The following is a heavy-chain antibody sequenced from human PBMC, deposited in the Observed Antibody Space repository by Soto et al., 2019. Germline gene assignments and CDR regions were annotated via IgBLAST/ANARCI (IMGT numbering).Heavy chain of an antibody. J-gene: IGHJ4*02. D-gene: IGHD3-10*01. CDR2: ISGYNGDT. Sequence: SVKVSCRASGYTFTSYGISWVRQAPGQGLEWMGWISGYNGDTKYTQKLQGRVSMTTDTSTSTAYMELSSLRSEDTAVYYCAIGPRGLVRGVEVSRNFDYWGQGTLVTVSS. V-gene: IGHV1-18*01. CDR3: AIGPRGLVRGVEVSRNFDY. CDR1: GYTFTSYG.